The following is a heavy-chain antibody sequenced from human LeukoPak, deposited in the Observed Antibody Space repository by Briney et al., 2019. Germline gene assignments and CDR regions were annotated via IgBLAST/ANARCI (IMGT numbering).Heavy chain of an antibody. Sequence: GGSLRLSCAASGFTFSSYAMGWVRQAPGKGLERVSTISGRGDITYYADSVKGRFTVSRDSSKSTLYLEMNSLRAEDTAVYYCAKDSWSRNGIYDAFDIWGQGTMVTVSS. CDR3: AKDSWSRNGIYDAFDI. D-gene: IGHD2-8*01. V-gene: IGHV3-23*01. CDR1: GFTFSSYA. CDR2: ISGRGDIT. J-gene: IGHJ3*02.